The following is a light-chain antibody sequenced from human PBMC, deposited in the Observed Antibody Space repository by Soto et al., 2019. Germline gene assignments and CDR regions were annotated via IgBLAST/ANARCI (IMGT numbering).Light chain of an antibody. CDR2: DVS. CDR1: SSDVGGYNY. Sequence: QSALTQPASVSGSPGQSITISCTGTSSDVGGYNYVSWYQQHPGKVPKVMIYDVSKRASGVSNRFSGSKSGNTASLTISGLQVGDEADYYCSSYRSGSTRVVFGGGTKVTVL. CDR3: SSYRSGSTRVV. V-gene: IGLV2-14*03. J-gene: IGLJ2*01.